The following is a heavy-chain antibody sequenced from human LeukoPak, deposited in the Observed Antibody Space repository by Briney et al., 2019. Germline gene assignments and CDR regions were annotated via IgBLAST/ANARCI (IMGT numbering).Heavy chain of an antibody. CDR1: GGSISSSSYY. D-gene: IGHD1-26*01. J-gene: IGHJ6*03. CDR3: ARGDYYYMDV. CDR2: IYYSGST. Sequence: SETLSLTCTVSGGSISSSSYYWGWIRQPPGKGLEWIGSIYYSGSTYYNPSLKSRVTISADTSKNQFSRKLSSVTAADTAVYYCARGDYYYMDVWGKGTTVTVPS. V-gene: IGHV4-39*07.